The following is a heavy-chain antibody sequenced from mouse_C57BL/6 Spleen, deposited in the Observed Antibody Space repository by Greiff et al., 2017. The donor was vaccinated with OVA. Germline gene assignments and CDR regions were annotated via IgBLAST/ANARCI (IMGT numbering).Heavy chain of an antibody. V-gene: IGHV1-18*01. D-gene: IGHD2-3*01. Sequence: EVQLQQSGPELVKPGASVKIPCKASGYTFTDYNMDWVKQSHGKSLEWIGDINPNNGGTIYNQKFKGKATLTVDKSSSTAYMELRSLTSEDTAVYYCATREAYDGYYDWFAYWGQGTLVTVSA. CDR1: GYTFTDYN. J-gene: IGHJ3*01. CDR3: ATREAYDGYYDWFAY. CDR2: INPNNGGT.